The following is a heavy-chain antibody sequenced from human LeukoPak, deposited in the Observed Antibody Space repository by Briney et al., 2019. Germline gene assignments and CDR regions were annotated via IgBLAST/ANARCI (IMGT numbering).Heavy chain of an antibody. CDR3: AREGDYYYDSSGRD. CDR2: IYYSGST. D-gene: IGHD3-22*01. Sequence: SETLSLTCTVSGASIGSSSYYWGWIRQAPGKGLEWIGSIYYSGSTYYNPSLKSRVTISVDTSKNQFSLKLSSVTAADTAVYYCAREGDYYYDSSGRDWGQGTLVTVSS. V-gene: IGHV4-39*07. CDR1: GASIGSSSYY. J-gene: IGHJ4*02.